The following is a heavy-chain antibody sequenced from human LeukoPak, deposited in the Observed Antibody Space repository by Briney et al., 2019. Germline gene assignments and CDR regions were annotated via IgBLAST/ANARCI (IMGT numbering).Heavy chain of an antibody. Sequence: GGSLRLSCAASGFTFRNYAMHWVRQAPGKGLEWVAVIWYDGSDKYYADSVKGRFTTSRDKSKNTLYLQMNSLRAEDTAVYFCARADSGSYYVFDYWGQGTLVTVSS. J-gene: IGHJ4*02. D-gene: IGHD1-26*01. CDR3: ARADSGSYYVFDY. CDR2: IWYDGSDK. CDR1: GFTFRNYA. V-gene: IGHV3-33*01.